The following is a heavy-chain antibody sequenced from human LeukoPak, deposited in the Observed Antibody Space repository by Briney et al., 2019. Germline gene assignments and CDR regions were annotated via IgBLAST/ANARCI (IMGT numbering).Heavy chain of an antibody. CDR1: GYTFSHYG. J-gene: IGHJ4*02. CDR2: ISVYNGNA. V-gene: IGHV1-18*01. CDR3: ARVGSYCTNDICHDF. Sequence: ASVKVSCKASGYTFSHYGITWVRQAPGQGLEWMGWISVYNGNADYAQKFKGRVTMTTDTSTTTAYMELRSLRSDDTAVYYCARVGSYCTNDICHDFWGQGTLVTVSS. D-gene: IGHD2-8*01.